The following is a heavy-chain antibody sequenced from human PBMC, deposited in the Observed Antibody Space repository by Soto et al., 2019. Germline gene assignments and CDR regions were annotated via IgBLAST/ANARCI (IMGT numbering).Heavy chain of an antibody. J-gene: IGHJ4*02. V-gene: IGHV4-39*01. Sequence: LSLTCTVSGGSISSSSYYWGWIRQPPGKGLEYIGSIYHSGRTYYNPSLKSRVAISVDTSKNQFSLQMSSVTAADTAVYYCAGQGSSTWYRDYWGQGTLVTVSS. CDR3: AGQGSSTWYRDY. CDR1: GGSISSSSYY. CDR2: IYHSGRT. D-gene: IGHD6-13*01.